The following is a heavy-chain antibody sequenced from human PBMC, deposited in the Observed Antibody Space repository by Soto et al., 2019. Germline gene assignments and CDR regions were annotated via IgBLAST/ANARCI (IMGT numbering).Heavy chain of an antibody. J-gene: IGHJ6*03. Sequence: QVQLVQSGAEVKKPGASVKVSCKASGYTFTSYDINWVRQATGQGLEWMGWMNPNSGNTGYAQKFQGRVTMTRNTSISTAYTELSSLRSEDTAVYYCARPPGYCSSTSCYYMDVRGKGTTVTVSS. CDR2: MNPNSGNT. D-gene: IGHD2-2*03. CDR3: ARPPGYCSSTSCYYMDV. CDR1: GYTFTSYD. V-gene: IGHV1-8*01.